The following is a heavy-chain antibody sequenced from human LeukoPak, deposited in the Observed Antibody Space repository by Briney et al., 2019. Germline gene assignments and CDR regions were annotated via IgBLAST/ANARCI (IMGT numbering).Heavy chain of an antibody. V-gene: IGHV1-24*01. J-gene: IGHJ4*02. CDR3: ATDPSYSSSWYY. Sequence: ASVKVSCKVSGYTLTELSMHWVRQAPGKGVEWMGGFDPEDGETIYAQKFQGRVTMTEDTSTDTAYMELSSLRSEDTAVYYCATDPSYSSSWYYWGQGTLVTVSS. CDR1: GYTLTELS. D-gene: IGHD6-13*01. CDR2: FDPEDGET.